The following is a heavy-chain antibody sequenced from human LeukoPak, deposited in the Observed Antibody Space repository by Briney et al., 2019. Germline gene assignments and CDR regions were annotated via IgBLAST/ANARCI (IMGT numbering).Heavy chain of an antibody. CDR2: INHSGST. CDR1: GGSLSGYY. CDR3: AEGDCDYSRAFDI. V-gene: IGHV4-34*01. D-gene: IGHD4-11*01. J-gene: IGHJ3*02. Sequence: SETLSLTCAVYGGSLSGYYWSWIRQPPGKGLEWIGEINHSGSTNYNPSLKSRVTISVDTSKNQFSLKLSSVTAADTAVYYCAEGDCDYSRAFDIWGQGTMVTVSS.